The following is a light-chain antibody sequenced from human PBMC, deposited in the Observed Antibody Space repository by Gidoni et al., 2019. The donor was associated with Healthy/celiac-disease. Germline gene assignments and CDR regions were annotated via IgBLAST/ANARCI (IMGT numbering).Light chain of an antibody. J-gene: IGKJ3*01. Sequence: DLQLTQSPSFLSASVGDRVTITFRASQGISSYLAWYQQKPGKAPKLLIYAASTLQGGVPSRFSGSGSGTEFTLTISSLQPEDFATYSCQQLSSSPLTFGPGTKVDIK. V-gene: IGKV1-9*01. CDR1: QGISSY. CDR2: AAS. CDR3: QQLSSSPLT.